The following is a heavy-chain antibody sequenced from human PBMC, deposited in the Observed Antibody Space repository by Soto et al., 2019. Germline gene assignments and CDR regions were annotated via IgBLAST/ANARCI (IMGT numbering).Heavy chain of an antibody. D-gene: IGHD3-22*01. CDR3: ARGFYDSSGYEYYYYYGMDV. Sequence: QVQLVQSGAEVKKPGASVKVSCKASGYTFTSYDINWVRQATGQGLEWMGWMNPNSGNTGYAQKFQGRVTMTRNTAMSTAYMELSSLKSEDTAVYYCARGFYDSSGYEYYYYYGMDVWGQGTTVTVSS. V-gene: IGHV1-8*01. CDR2: MNPNSGNT. J-gene: IGHJ6*02. CDR1: GYTFTSYD.